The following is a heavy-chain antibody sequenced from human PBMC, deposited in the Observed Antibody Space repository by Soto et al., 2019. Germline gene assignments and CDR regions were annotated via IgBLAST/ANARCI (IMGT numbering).Heavy chain of an antibody. CDR3: ARNPYELGDFDY. D-gene: IGHD7-27*01. J-gene: IGHJ4*02. CDR1: GYTFTNYD. Sequence: QVQLVQSGAEVKKPGASVKVSCKASGYTFTNYDINWVRQATGQGLEWMGWMTPNSGNTGYAQKFQGRVTMTRDTSKNTAYMALSSLKSEDTAVYYCARNPYELGDFDYWGQGTLVTVSS. CDR2: MTPNSGNT. V-gene: IGHV1-8*01.